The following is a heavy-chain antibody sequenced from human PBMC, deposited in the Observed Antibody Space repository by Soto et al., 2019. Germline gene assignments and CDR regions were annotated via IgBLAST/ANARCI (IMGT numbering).Heavy chain of an antibody. CDR2: IIPIFGTA. CDR3: ARDLMGYSTEFYYYYGMDV. V-gene: IGHV1-69*13. D-gene: IGHD6-13*01. Sequence: SVKVSCKASGGTFSSYAISWVRQAPGQGLEWMGGIIPIFGTANYAQKFQGRVTITADESTSTAYMELSSLRSEDTAVYYCARDLMGYSTEFYYYYGMDVWGQGTTVTVSS. CDR1: GGTFSSYA. J-gene: IGHJ6*02.